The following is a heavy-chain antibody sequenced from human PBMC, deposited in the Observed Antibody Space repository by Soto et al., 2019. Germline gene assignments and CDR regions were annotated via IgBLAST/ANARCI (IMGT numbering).Heavy chain of an antibody. Sequence: VHLLESGGGLVQPGGSLRLSCAASGFNFRNYAMSWVRQAPGKGLEWVSTISSGDAFTYYADSVKGRFTISREYSKSTLYLQLNTLRAEDTAVYYCAKDRQESSFSWGQGTLVTVSS. CDR1: GFNFRNYA. D-gene: IGHD6-19*01. CDR3: AKDRQESSFS. CDR2: ISSGDAFT. J-gene: IGHJ5*02. V-gene: IGHV3-23*01.